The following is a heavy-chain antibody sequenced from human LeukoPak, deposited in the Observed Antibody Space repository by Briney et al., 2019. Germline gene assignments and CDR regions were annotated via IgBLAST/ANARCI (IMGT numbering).Heavy chain of an antibody. CDR2: VRSKAYGGTT. Sequence: GRSLRLSCTASGFILADHAMAWVRQAPGKGLECVGFVRSKAYGGTTEYATSVKGRFTISRDDSESIVYLQMNSLKTEDTAVYYCTRGPILLWLHNGIDVWGQGTMVIVSS. CDR1: GFILADHA. V-gene: IGHV3-49*04. J-gene: IGHJ6*02. CDR3: TRGPILLWLHNGIDV. D-gene: IGHD5-18*01.